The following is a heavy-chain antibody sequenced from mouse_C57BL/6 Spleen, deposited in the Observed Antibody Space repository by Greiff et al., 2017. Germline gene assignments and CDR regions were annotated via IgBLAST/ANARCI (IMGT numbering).Heavy chain of an antibody. CDR1: GFTFSSYG. Sequence: EVKLVESGGDLVKPGGSLKLSCAASGFTFSSYGMSWVRQTPDKRLEWVATISSGGSYTYYPDSVKGRFTISRDNAKNTLYLQMSSLKSEDTAMYYCARRRLREGWFAYWGQGTLVTVSA. J-gene: IGHJ3*01. D-gene: IGHD1-1*01. CDR3: ARRRLREGWFAY. V-gene: IGHV5-6*02. CDR2: ISSGGSYT.